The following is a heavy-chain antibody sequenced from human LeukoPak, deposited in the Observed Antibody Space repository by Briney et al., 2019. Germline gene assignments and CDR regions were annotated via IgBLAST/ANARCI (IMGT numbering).Heavy chain of an antibody. CDR2: ISGSGGST. CDR3: AKDTPQGRDIVVVPAAIYAPGYYYGMDV. D-gene: IGHD2-2*01. CDR1: GFTFSSYA. J-gene: IGHJ6*02. V-gene: IGHV3-23*01. Sequence: GGSLRLSCAASGFTFSSYAMSWVRQAPGKGLEWVSAISGSGGSTYYADSVKGRFTISRDNSKNTLYLQMNSLRAEDTAVYYCAKDTPQGRDIVVVPAAIYAPGYYYGMDVWGQGTTVTVSS.